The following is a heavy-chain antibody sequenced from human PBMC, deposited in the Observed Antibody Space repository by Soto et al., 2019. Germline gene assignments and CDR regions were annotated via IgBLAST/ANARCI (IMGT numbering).Heavy chain of an antibody. CDR1: GFTFTSSA. CDR3: AALVPYYYGSGSYPQPPYYYYYYGMDV. Sequence: GASVKVSCKASGFTFTSSAVQWVRQSRGQRLEWIGWIVVGSGNTNYAQKFQERVTITRDMSTSTAYMELSSLRSEDTAVYYCAALVPYYYGSGSYPQPPYYYYYYGMDVWGQGTTVTVSS. CDR2: IVVGSGNT. V-gene: IGHV1-58*01. J-gene: IGHJ6*02. D-gene: IGHD3-10*01.